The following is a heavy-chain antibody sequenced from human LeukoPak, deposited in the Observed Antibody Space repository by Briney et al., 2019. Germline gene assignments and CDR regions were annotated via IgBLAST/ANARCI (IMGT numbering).Heavy chain of an antibody. CDR1: GYTFTSYY. CDR2: INPSGGST. J-gene: IGHJ3*02. V-gene: IGHV1-46*01. CDR3: ARFAGADIVVVVAALDAFDI. Sequence: ASVKVSCKASGYTFTSYYMHWVRQAPGQGLEWMGIINPSGGSTSYAQKFQGRVTMTRDTSTSTVYMELSSLRSEDTAVYYCARFAGADIVVVVAALDAFDIWGQGTMVTVSS. D-gene: IGHD2-15*01.